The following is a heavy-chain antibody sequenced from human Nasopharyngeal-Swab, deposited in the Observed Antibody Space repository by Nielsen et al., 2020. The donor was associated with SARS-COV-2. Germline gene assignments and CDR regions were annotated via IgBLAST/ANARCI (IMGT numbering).Heavy chain of an antibody. Sequence: KVSCKGSGYSFTSYWIAWVRQMPGKGLEWMGIIYPRDSDTRYSPSFQGQVTISAANSISTAYLQWSSLKASDTAMYYCVRPEGVATSFKYYFQYGMDVWGQGTMVTVPS. D-gene: IGHD5-12*01. CDR2: IYPRDSDT. CDR1: GYSFTSYW. J-gene: IGHJ6*02. CDR3: VRPEGVATSFKYYFQYGMDV. V-gene: IGHV5-51*01.